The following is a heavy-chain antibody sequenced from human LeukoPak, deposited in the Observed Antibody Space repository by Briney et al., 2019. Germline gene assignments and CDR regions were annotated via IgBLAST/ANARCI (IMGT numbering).Heavy chain of an antibody. CDR2: IKQDGSEK. D-gene: IGHD3-9*01. Sequence: PGGSLRLSCAASGFTFSSYWMSWVRQAPGKGLEWVANIKQDGSEKYCVDSVKGRFTISRDNAKNSLYLQMNSLRAEDRAVYYCAREGYDILTGYYNFDYWGQGTLVTVSS. J-gene: IGHJ4*02. CDR3: AREGYDILTGYYNFDY. CDR1: GFTFSSYW. V-gene: IGHV3-7*01.